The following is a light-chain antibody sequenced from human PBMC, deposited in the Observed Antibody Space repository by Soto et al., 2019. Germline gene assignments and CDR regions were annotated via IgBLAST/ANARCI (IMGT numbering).Light chain of an antibody. CDR2: GAS. Sequence: NVLNQCRGTLIKSPGERATLSCRASQNINSDYFAWYQQKPGQAPGLLIFGASTRATGFPDRFCGSGAGGYFKLTIMRQESAGFRVFYSQSSGRANTSCERTRLE. CDR1: QNINSDY. CDR3: QSSGRANT. V-gene: IGKV3-20*01. J-gene: IGKJ5*01.